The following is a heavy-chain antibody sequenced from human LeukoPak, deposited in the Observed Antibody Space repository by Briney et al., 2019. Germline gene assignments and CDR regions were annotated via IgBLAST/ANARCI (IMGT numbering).Heavy chain of an antibody. J-gene: IGHJ4*02. D-gene: IGHD3-3*01. Sequence: PGGSLRLSCVVSGSTSDTYWMSWVRQAPGKGLEWVANIKQDGTEKYYVDSVKGRFTISRDNAKNSLYLQMNSLRVEDTAVYYCATQYDFWSGYYFDHWGQGNLVTVSS. CDR2: IKQDGTEK. CDR3: ATQYDFWSGYYFDH. V-gene: IGHV3-7*01. CDR1: GSTSDTYW.